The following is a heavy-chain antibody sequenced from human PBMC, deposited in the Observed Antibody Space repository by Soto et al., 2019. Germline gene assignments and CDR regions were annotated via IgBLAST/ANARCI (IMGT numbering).Heavy chain of an antibody. J-gene: IGHJ4*02. V-gene: IGHV4-4*02. CDR3: ASRTMAARPDWVDY. D-gene: IGHD6-6*01. CDR2: IYHSGST. Sequence: SETLSLTCAVSGGSISSSNWWSWVRQPPGKGLEWIGEIYHSGSTNYNPSLKSRVTISVDKSKNQFSLKLSSVTAADTAVYYCASRTMAARPDWVDYWGQGTLVTVSS. CDR1: GGSISSSNW.